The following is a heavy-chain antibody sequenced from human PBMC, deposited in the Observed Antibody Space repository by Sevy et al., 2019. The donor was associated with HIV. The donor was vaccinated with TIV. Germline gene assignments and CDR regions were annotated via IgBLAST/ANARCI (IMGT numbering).Heavy chain of an antibody. J-gene: IGHJ6*02. CDR1: GFTFSSYA. CDR2: ISYDGSNK. Sequence: GGSLRLSCAASGFTFSSYAMHWVRQAPGKGLEWVAVISYDGSNKYYADSVKGRFTISRDNSKNTLYLQMNSLRAEDTAVYYCARDLGSGSYYGNYYYYGMDVWGQGTTVTVSS. CDR3: ARDLGSGSYYGNYYYYGMDV. D-gene: IGHD1-26*01. V-gene: IGHV3-30-3*01.